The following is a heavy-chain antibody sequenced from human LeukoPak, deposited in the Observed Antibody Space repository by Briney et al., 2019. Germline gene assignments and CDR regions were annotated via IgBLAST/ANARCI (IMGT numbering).Heavy chain of an antibody. CDR2: INHSGST. CDR1: GGSFSGYY. CDR3: ARGRQQYYYGSGSYYRF. D-gene: IGHD3-10*01. J-gene: IGHJ4*02. Sequence: KTSETLSLTCAVYGGSFSGYYWSWIRQPPGKGLEWIGEINHSGSTNYNPSLKSRVTISVDTSKNKFSLKLSSVTAADTAVYYCARGRQQYYYGSGSYYRFWGQGTLVTVSS. V-gene: IGHV4-34*01.